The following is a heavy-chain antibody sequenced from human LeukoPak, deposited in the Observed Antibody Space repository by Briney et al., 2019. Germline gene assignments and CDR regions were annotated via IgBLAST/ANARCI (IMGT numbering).Heavy chain of an antibody. CDR2: INPSGGST. J-gene: IGHJ4*02. CDR3: ARSVTTVFFDY. D-gene: IGHD4-17*01. Sequence: GASVKVSCKASGYTFTSFYMHWVRQAPGQGLEWMGIINPSGGSTSYAQKFQGRVTMTRDTSTSTVYMELSSLRSEDTAVYYCARSVTTVFFDYWGQGTLVTVSS. V-gene: IGHV1-46*01. CDR1: GYTFTSFY.